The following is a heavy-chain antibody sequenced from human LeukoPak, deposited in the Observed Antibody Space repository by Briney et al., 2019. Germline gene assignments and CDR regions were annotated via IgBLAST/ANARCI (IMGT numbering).Heavy chain of an antibody. D-gene: IGHD6-13*01. CDR1: GFTFSSYS. CDR2: ISSSSSYI. V-gene: IGHV3-21*01. Sequence: GGSLRLSCAASGFTFSSYSMNWVRQAPGKGLEWVSSISSSSSYIYYADSVKGRFTISRDNAKNSLYLQMNSLRAEDTAVYYCASNASSSYGMDVWGQGTTVTV. CDR3: ASNASSSYGMDV. J-gene: IGHJ6*02.